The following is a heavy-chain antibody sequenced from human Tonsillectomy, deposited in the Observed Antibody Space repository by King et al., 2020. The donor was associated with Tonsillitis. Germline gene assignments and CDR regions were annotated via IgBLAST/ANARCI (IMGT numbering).Heavy chain of an antibody. Sequence: VQLVQSGAEVKKPGASVKVSCKASGYTFTRYAMHWVRQAPGQRLEWMGWINAGNGHTKYSQKFQGRVTITRDTSASTAYMELSSLTSEDTAGYYCARDSLIQLWNWFDPWGQGTLVTVSS. CDR2: INAGNGHT. CDR1: GYTFTRYA. V-gene: IGHV1-3*01. CDR3: ARDSLIQLWNWFDP. J-gene: IGHJ5*02. D-gene: IGHD5-18*01.